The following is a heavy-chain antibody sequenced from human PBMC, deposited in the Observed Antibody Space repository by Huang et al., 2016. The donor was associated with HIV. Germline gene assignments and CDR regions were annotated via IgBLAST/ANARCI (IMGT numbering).Heavy chain of an antibody. J-gene: IGHJ4*02. D-gene: IGHD3-10*01. Sequence: EVQLVESGGGLVQPGGSLRLSCAASGFTFSSYWMHWVRKVPGKGLGWGSHRQSDGSSTSDADSVKVRFTISRDNAKNTLYLQMNSRRAEDTAVYYCARGSRQGKYYYGSGTAYWGQGTLVTVSS. CDR3: ARGSRQGKYYYGSGTAY. CDR1: GFTFSSYW. CDR2: RQSDGSST. V-gene: IGHV3-74*01.